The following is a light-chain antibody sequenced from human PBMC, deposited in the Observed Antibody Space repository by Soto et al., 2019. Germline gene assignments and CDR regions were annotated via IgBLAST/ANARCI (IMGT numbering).Light chain of an antibody. CDR1: QAISNY. V-gene: IGKV1-39*01. J-gene: IGKJ5*01. Sequence: DIQMTQSPSFLSASVGDRVTITYRASQAISNYLNWYQQKPGKAPNLLIFGAKPLKSGVPSRFSGGGYGADLTLTITTLQPEDVGIYYCQQCQATPLTCGQGTRL. CDR2: GAK. CDR3: QQCQATPLT.